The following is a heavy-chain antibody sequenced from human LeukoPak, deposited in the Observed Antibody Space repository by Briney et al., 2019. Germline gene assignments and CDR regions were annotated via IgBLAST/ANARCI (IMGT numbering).Heavy chain of an antibody. D-gene: IGHD2/OR15-2a*01. Sequence: PSETLSLTCAVYGGSFSGYYWSWIRQPPGKGLEWIGEINHSGSTNYNPSLKSRVTISVDTSKNQFSLKPSSVTAADTAVYYCALGRATLSSPFDYWGQGTLVTVSS. V-gene: IGHV4-34*01. CDR2: INHSGST. CDR3: ALGRATLSSPFDY. CDR1: GGSFSGYY. J-gene: IGHJ4*02.